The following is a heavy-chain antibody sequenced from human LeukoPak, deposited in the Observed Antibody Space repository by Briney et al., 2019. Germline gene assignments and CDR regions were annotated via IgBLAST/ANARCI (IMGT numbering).Heavy chain of an antibody. V-gene: IGHV3-30-3*01. CDR2: ISYDGSNK. CDR3: ARDAAARRGALDY. D-gene: IGHD6-6*01. J-gene: IGHJ4*02. CDR1: GFTVSSNY. Sequence: PGGSLRLSCAASGFTVSSNYMSWVRQAPGKGLEWVAVISYDGSNKYYADSVKGRFTISRDNSKNTLYLQMNSLRAEDTAVYYCARDAAARRGALDYWGQGTLVTVSS.